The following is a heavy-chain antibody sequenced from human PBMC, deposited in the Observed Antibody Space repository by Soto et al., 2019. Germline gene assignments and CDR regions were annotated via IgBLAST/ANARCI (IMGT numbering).Heavy chain of an antibody. CDR3: ARNTAMVKGFRTYNWFDP. D-gene: IGHD5-18*01. Sequence: SETLSLTCAVYGGSFSGYYWSWIRQPPGKGLEWIGEINHSGSTNYNPSLKSRVTISVDTSKNQFSLKLSSVTAADTAVYYCARNTAMVKGFRTYNWFDPWGQGTLVTVSS. CDR2: INHSGST. V-gene: IGHV4-34*01. CDR1: GGSFSGYY. J-gene: IGHJ5*02.